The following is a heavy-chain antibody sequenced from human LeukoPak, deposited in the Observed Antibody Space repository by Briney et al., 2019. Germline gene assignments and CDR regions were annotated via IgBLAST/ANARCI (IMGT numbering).Heavy chain of an antibody. CDR3: TRDRHGMAV. V-gene: IGHV3-13*01. CDR1: GFTLSDYD. Sequence: GSLRPSCAASGFTLSDYDMHWVRRGTGKGLEWVSAIGAAGDTYYQGSVKGRFTISRDEAKNFLYLQMNSLRVEDTAVYYCTRDRHGMAVWGQGTTVTVSS. J-gene: IGHJ6*02. CDR2: IGAAGDT.